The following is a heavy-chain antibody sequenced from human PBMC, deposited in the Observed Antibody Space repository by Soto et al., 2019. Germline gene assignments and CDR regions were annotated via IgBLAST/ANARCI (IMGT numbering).Heavy chain of an antibody. V-gene: IGHV3-23*01. J-gene: IGHJ3*02. CDR2: ISGSGGST. CDR1: GFTFSSYA. D-gene: IGHD6-6*01. CDR3: AKDCEYSSSCATEDFDI. Sequence: PGGSLRLSCAASGFTFSSYAMSWVRQAPGKGLEWVSAISGSGGSTYYADSVKGRFTISRDNSKNTLYLQMNSLRAEDTAVYYCAKDCEYSSSCATEDFDIWGQGTTVTVSS.